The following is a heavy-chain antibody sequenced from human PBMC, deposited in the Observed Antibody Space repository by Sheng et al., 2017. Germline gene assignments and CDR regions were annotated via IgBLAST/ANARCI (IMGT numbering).Heavy chain of an antibody. CDR2: INSDGTTT. V-gene: IGHV3-74*03. J-gene: IGHJ4*02. CDR1: GLSFSSSW. D-gene: IGHD5-12*01. Sequence: EAQLVESGGGLVQPGGSLRLSCAASGLSFSSSWMHWVRQAPGKGLVWVSHINSDGTTTTYLDSVKGRFTISRDNAKNTVYLEMTSLRADDTAVYYCVRDWAFSGYDWGQGTLVSVSS. CDR3: VRDWAFSGYD.